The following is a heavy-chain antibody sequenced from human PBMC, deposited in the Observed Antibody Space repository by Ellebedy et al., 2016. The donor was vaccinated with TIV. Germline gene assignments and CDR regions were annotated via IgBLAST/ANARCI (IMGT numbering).Heavy chain of an antibody. CDR1: GGSIRTSIYY. D-gene: IGHD6-13*01. CDR2: LSYSGST. V-gene: IGHV4-39*07. J-gene: IGHJ4*02. CDR3: ARDEYNISWFKY. Sequence: MPSETLSLTCTVSGGSIRTSIYYWGWIRQPPGKGLEWIGTLSYSGSTSYNPSLKSRVTISVDTSKNQFSLKLSSVTAADAAVYYCARDEYNISWFKYWGQGTLVTVSS.